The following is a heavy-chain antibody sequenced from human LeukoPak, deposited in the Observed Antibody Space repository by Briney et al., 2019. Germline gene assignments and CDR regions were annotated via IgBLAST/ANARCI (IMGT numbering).Heavy chain of an antibody. Sequence: ASVKVSCKASGYTFTGYYMHWVRQAPGQGLEWMGWINPNSGGTNYAQKFQGRVTMTRDTSISTAYMGLSRLRSDDTAVYYCARDYCSSTSCYLLGYWGQGTLVTVSS. CDR2: INPNSGGT. V-gene: IGHV1-2*02. J-gene: IGHJ4*02. D-gene: IGHD2-2*01. CDR3: ARDYCSSTSCYLLGY. CDR1: GYTFTGYY.